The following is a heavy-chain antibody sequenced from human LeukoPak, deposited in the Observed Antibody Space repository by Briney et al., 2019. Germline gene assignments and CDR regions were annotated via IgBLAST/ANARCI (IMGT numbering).Heavy chain of an antibody. J-gene: IGHJ4*02. CDR2: ISAYNGNT. CDR1: GYTFTIYG. CDR3: ARCLTLTSYYYDSSGYDY. D-gene: IGHD3-22*01. V-gene: IGHV1-18*01. Sequence: ASVKVSCKASGYTFTIYGISWVRQAPGQGLEWMGWISAYNGNTNYAQKLQGRVTMTTDTSTSTAYMELRSLRSDDTAVYYCARCLTLTSYYYDSSGYDYWGQGTLVTVSS.